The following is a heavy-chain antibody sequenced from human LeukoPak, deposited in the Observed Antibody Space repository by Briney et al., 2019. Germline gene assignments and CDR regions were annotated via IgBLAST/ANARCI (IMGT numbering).Heavy chain of an antibody. J-gene: IGHJ4*02. D-gene: IGHD1-14*01. CDR2: MRDDGSDK. CDR1: GFTFSSYS. V-gene: IGHV3-30*02. Sequence: GGSLRLSCVASGFTFSSYSMNWVRQAPGKGLEWVTFMRDDGSDKKYVDSVMGRFAISRDISKSTLYLQMNRLRAEDTALYYCAKISPTGGFDYWGQGTLVTVSS. CDR3: AKISPTGGFDY.